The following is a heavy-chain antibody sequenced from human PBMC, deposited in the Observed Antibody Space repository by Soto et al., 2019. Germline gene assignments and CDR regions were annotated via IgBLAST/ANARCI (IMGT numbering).Heavy chain of an antibody. V-gene: IGHV3-30*03. CDR1: GFTFSSYG. CDR2: ISYDGSNK. Sequence: GGSLRLSCAASGFTFSSYGMHWVRQAPGKGLEWVAVISYDGSNKYYADSVKGRFTISRDNSKNTLYLQMNSLRAEDTAVYYCAREIAVAGTIIKTPFYSPYYFDYWGQGTLVTVSS. CDR3: AREIAVAGTIIKTPFYSPYYFDY. J-gene: IGHJ4*02. D-gene: IGHD6-19*01.